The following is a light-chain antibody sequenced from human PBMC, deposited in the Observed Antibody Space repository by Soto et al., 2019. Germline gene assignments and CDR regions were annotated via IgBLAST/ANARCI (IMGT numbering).Light chain of an antibody. J-gene: IGKJ5*01. CDR3: QQYGTSEII. CDR1: QSLTNSF. CDR2: DTS. V-gene: IGKV3-20*01. Sequence: EFVLTQSPGTLSLSPGERATLSCRASQSLTNSFMAWYQQKPGQAPRLLIYDTSSRASDIPDRFSGSGSGTDFTLTISRLETEDFAVFYCQQYGTSEIIFGQGTRLEIK.